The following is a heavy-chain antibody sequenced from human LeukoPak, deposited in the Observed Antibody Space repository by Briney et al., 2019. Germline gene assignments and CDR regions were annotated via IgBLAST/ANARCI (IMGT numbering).Heavy chain of an antibody. CDR1: GYTFTGYY. CDR3: ARGRWGYCSSTSCYVAHAFDI. Sequence: GASVKVSCKASGYTFTGYYMHWVRQAPGQGLEWMGWINPNSGGTNYAQTFQGRVTITRNTSISTAYMELSSLRSEDTAVYYCARGRWGYCSSTSCYVAHAFDIWGQGTMVTVSS. CDR2: INPNSGGT. D-gene: IGHD2-2*01. V-gene: IGHV1-2*02. J-gene: IGHJ3*02.